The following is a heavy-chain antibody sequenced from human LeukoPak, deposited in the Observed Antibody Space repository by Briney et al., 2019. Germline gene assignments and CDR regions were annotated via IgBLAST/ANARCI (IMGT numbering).Heavy chain of an antibody. J-gene: IGHJ4*02. V-gene: IGHV4-4*02. Sequence: SETLPLTCAVSGGSISSSNWWSWVRQPPGKGLEWIGEIYHSGSTNYNPSLKSRVTISVDKSKNQFSLKLSSVTAADTAVYYCARWESGSYLFDYWGQGTLVTVSS. CDR1: GGSISSSNW. D-gene: IGHD1-26*01. CDR2: IYHSGST. CDR3: ARWESGSYLFDY.